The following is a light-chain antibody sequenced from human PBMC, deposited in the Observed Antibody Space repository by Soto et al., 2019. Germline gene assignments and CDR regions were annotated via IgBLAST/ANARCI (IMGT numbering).Light chain of an antibody. J-gene: IGKJ2*01. CDR2: AAR. V-gene: IGKV1-39*01. Sequence: DIQLPQSPSSLSASVGDRITISCRASQSISRNLNWYQQMPGKAPNLLIYAARDLQSGVPGRFSGSGSGTEFHLTISRLQPEDLATYYCQQSHSTPYTFGQGTKLEI. CDR1: QSISRN. CDR3: QQSHSTPYT.